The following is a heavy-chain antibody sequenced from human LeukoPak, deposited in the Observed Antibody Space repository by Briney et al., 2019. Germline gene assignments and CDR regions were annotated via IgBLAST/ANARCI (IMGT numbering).Heavy chain of an antibody. V-gene: IGHV3-30*18. CDR1: GFTFNTYG. CDR3: AKEITYSGRYYVYFHR. D-gene: IGHD1-26*01. Sequence: PGRSLRLACAASGFTFNTYGMHWVRQAPGKGLEWVAVISNDGSNTNYADSVKGRFTISRDNSKNTLYLQMNSLRAEDTALYYCAKEITYSGRYYVYFHRWGQGTLVTVSS. CDR2: ISNDGSNT. J-gene: IGHJ1*01.